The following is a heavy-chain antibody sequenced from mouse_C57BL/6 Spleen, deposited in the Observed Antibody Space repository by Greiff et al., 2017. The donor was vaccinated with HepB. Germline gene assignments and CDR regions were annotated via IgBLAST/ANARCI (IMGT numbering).Heavy chain of an antibody. J-gene: IGHJ4*01. V-gene: IGHV1-26*01. CDR3: ARWQLRPLYAMDY. D-gene: IGHD3-2*02. CDR1: GYTFTDYY. Sequence: VQLKQSGPELVKPGASVKISCKASGYTFTDYYMNWVKQSHGKSLEWIGDINPNNGGTSYNQKFKGKATLTVDKSSSTAYMELRSLTSEDSAVYYCARWQLRPLYAMDYWGQGTSVTVSS. CDR2: INPNNGGT.